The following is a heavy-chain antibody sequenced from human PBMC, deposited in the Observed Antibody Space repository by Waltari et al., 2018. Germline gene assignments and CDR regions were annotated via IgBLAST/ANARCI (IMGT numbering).Heavy chain of an antibody. D-gene: IGHD2-15*01. CDR1: GGSIRSGGYY. V-gene: IGHV4-31*03. Sequence: QVQLQESGPGLVTPSQNLSLTCTVSGGSIRSGGYYWTWPRQHPGQGLEWIGYIYYSGSTYYNPSLKSRVTISVDTSKNQFSLKLSSVTAADTAVYYCARGMVTRYYFDYWGQGTLVTVSS. CDR3: ARGMVTRYYFDY. J-gene: IGHJ4*02. CDR2: IYYSGST.